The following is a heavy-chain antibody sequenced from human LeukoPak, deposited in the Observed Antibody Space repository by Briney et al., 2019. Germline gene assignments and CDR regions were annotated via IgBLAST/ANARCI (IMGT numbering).Heavy chain of an antibody. CDR3: ARDFSPLHWSYLFDP. CDR1: GFTFSSYG. V-gene: IGHV3-30*03. Sequence: PGGSLRLSCAASGFTFSSYGMHWVRKAPGKGLEWVAVISYDGSNKYYADSVKGRFTISRDNSKNTLYLQMNSLRAEDTAVYYCARDFSPLHWSYLFDPWGQGTLVTVSS. D-gene: IGHD2-8*02. J-gene: IGHJ5*02. CDR2: ISYDGSNK.